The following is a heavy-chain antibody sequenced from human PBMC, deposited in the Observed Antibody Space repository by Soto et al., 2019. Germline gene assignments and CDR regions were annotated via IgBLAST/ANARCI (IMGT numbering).Heavy chain of an antibody. CDR3: ARDQGYCRCGSCYGSYYFDY. J-gene: IGHJ4*02. V-gene: IGHV3-48*02. CDR1: GFTFSSYS. CDR2: ISSSSSTI. D-gene: IGHD2-15*01. Sequence: EVQLVESGGGLVQPGGSLRLSCAASGFTFSSYSMNWVRQAPGKGLEWVSYISSSSSTIYYADSVKGRFTISRDNAKHSLYLQMNSLRDEDTAVYYCARDQGYCRCGSCYGSYYFDYWGQGNLVTVSS.